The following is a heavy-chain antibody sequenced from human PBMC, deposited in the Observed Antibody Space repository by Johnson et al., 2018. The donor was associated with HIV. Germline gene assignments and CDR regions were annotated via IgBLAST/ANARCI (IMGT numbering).Heavy chain of an antibody. CDR1: GFRFDDYG. CDR3: VRGGLGYQNFHDRFDV. D-gene: IGHD3-16*02. J-gene: IGHJ3*01. Sequence: VQLVESGGGVVRPGGSLRLSCTVAGFRFDDYGMSWVRPAPGKGLVWISTINWNGGRTGYVDSLKGRVTISRDNAKNSLYLQMDSLRPEDTALYYCVRGGLGYQNFHDRFDVWGQGTVVTVSS. V-gene: IGHV3-20*04. CDR2: INWNGGRT.